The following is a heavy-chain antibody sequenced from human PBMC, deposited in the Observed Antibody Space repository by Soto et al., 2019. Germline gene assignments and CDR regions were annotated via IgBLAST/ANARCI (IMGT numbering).Heavy chain of an antibody. J-gene: IGHJ6*01. CDR3: AREAGVYGSGSYGMDV. V-gene: IGHV3-30-3*01. Sequence: QVQLVESGGGVVQPGKSLRLSCAASGFTFSSYAMHWVRQAPGKGLEWVAVISYDGSNKYDADSVKGRFTISRDNSKNTLYLQMNSLRAEDTAVYYCAREAGVYGSGSYGMDVW. CDR1: GFTFSSYA. CDR2: ISYDGSNK. D-gene: IGHD3-10*01.